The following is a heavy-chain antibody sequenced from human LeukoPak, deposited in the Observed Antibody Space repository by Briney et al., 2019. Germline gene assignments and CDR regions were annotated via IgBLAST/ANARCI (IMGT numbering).Heavy chain of an antibody. CDR1: GFTFSSYA. D-gene: IGHD6-19*01. CDR2: ISGSGGSI. V-gene: IGHV3-23*01. CDR3: AKLGSGRSFDY. J-gene: IGHJ4*02. Sequence: GGSLRLSCAAYGFTFSSYAMSWVRHAPGKGLEWVSAISGSGGSIYYADSVKGRFTISRDNSKNTLYLQMNSLRAEDTAVYYCAKLGSGRSFDYWGQGTLVTVSS.